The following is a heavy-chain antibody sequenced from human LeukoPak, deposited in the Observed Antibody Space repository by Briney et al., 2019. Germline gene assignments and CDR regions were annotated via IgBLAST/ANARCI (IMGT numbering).Heavy chain of an antibody. CDR3: ARVGRETYYDFWSGYGPFDY. D-gene: IGHD3-3*01. Sequence: ASVKVSCKASGYTFTSYGISWVRQAPGQGLEWMGWISAYNGNTNYAQKLQGRVTMTTDTSTSTAYMELRSLRSDDPAVYYCARVGRETYYDFWSGYGPFDYWGQGTLVTVSS. V-gene: IGHV1-18*01. CDR1: GYTFTSYG. J-gene: IGHJ4*02. CDR2: ISAYNGNT.